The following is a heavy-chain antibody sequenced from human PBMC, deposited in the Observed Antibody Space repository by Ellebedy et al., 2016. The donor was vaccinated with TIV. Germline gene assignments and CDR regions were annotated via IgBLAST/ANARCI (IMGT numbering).Heavy chain of an antibody. V-gene: IGHV1-2*02. J-gene: IGHJ5*02. CDR3: ARVGVGVAPYNWFDP. CDR1: GYTFTSYY. Sequence: ASVKVSXXASGYTFTSYYMHWVRQAPGQGLEWMGWINPNSGGTNYAQKFQGRVTMTRDTSISTAYMELSRLRSDDTAVYYCARVGVGVAPYNWFDPWGQGTLVTVSS. D-gene: IGHD2-15*01. CDR2: INPNSGGT.